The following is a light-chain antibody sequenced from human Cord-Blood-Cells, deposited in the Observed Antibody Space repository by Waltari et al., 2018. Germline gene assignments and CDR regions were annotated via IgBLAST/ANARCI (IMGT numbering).Light chain of an antibody. CDR2: GAS. Sequence: EIVLTQSPGTLSLCPGARATLPCRASQRVSSSYLAWYQQKPGQAPRLLIYGASSRATGIPDRFSGSGSGTDCTLTISILEPEDFAVYYCQQYGSSPRTFGQGTKVEIK. CDR3: QQYGSSPRT. CDR1: QRVSSSY. J-gene: IGKJ1*01. V-gene: IGKV3-20*01.